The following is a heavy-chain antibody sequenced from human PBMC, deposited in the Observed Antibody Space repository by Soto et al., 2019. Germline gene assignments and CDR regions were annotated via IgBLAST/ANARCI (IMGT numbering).Heavy chain of an antibody. CDR1: GYTFTGYY. Sequence: ASVKVSCKASGYTFTGYYMHWVRQAPGQGLEWMGWINPNSGGTNYAQKFQGWVTMTRDTSISTAYMELSRLRSDGTAVYYCARDRRGYPNYFDYWGQGTLVTVSS. D-gene: IGHD1-1*01. V-gene: IGHV1-2*04. CDR2: INPNSGGT. CDR3: ARDRRGYPNYFDY. J-gene: IGHJ4*02.